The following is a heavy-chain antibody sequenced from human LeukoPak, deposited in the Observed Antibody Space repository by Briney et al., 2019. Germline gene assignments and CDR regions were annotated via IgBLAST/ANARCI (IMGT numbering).Heavy chain of an antibody. CDR2: ISISGAGT. J-gene: IGHJ4*02. Sequence: PGGSLRLSCAASGFTISSYAMSWVRQAPGKGLEWVSGISISGAGTYYADSVKGRFTISRDNSKNTLYLQMNSLRAEDTAVYYCARDRSTVTTWVDYWGQGTLVTVSS. V-gene: IGHV3-23*01. D-gene: IGHD4-17*01. CDR3: ARDRSTVTTWVDY. CDR1: GFTISSYA.